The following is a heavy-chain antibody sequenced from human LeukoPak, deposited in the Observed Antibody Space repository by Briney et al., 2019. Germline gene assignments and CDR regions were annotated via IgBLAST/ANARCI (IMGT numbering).Heavy chain of an antibody. CDR1: GFTFSNYA. CDR2: ISGSGGNT. J-gene: IGHJ5*02. D-gene: IGHD2-8*02. CDR3: AKGGRDTGGNWFDP. V-gene: IGHV3-23*01. Sequence: GGSLRLSCAASGFTFSNYAMTWVRQAPGKGLEWVSGISGSGGNTHYADSVKGRFTISRDNSKKTLQLQMNSLRAEDTAVYYCAKGGRDTGGNWFDPWSQGTLVTVSS.